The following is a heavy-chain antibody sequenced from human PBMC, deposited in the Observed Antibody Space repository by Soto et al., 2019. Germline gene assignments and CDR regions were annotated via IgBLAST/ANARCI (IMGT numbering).Heavy chain of an antibody. V-gene: IGHV3-33*01. D-gene: IGHD6-19*01. CDR2: IWYDGSNK. CDR3: ARGGRKAVAGTFDL. CDR1: EFTFSSYG. Sequence: QVQLVESGGGVVQPGRSLRLSCAASEFTFSSYGMHWVRQAPGKGLEWVAVIWYDGSNKYYADSVKGRFTISRDNSKNTLYLQMNSLRAEDTAVYYCARGGRKAVAGTFDLWGRGTLVTVSS. J-gene: IGHJ2*01.